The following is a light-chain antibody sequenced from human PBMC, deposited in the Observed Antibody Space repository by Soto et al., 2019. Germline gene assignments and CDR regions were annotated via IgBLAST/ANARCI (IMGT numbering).Light chain of an antibody. CDR2: TAS. J-gene: IGKJ2*01. Sequence: EIVMTQSPATLSVSLGDRATLSCRASQSVTNKVAWYQQKPGQAPRLLIHTASTRATGIPARFSGSGSGTEFTLTISSLQSEDFAVYYCQQYHHWPPETFGQGTKVELK. CDR3: QQYHHWPPET. CDR1: QSVTNK. V-gene: IGKV3-15*01.